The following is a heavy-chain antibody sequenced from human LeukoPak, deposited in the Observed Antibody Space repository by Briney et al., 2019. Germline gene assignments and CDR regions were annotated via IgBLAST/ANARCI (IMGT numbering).Heavy chain of an antibody. CDR1: GFTFSSYW. D-gene: IGHD3-3*01. J-gene: IGHJ4*02. CDR2: ISYDGSNK. V-gene: IGHV3-30*03. CDR3: ARTYYDFWSGYYVDY. Sequence: GGSLRLSCAASGFTFSSYWLSWVRQAPGRGLEWVAVISYDGSNKYYADSVKGRFTISRDKSKNTLYLQMNSLRAEDTAVYYCARTYYDFWSGYYVDYWGQGTLVTVSS.